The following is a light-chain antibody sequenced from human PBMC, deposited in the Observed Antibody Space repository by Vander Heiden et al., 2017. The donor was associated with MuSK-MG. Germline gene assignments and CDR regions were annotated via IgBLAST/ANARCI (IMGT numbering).Light chain of an antibody. CDR1: TRDVWGFNS. V-gene: IGLV2-14*03. CDR3: NSYTDIDTVV. J-gene: IGLJ2*01. CDR2: DVD. Sequence: QSSLSQPASVSGPHGQSIIIPCTGTTRDVWGFNSVSWYQRHPGEAPNLLIFDVDSRPSGISHRFAGSKSGNMASLTISGRQTEDEADYFCNSYTDIDTVVFGGGTKLSVL.